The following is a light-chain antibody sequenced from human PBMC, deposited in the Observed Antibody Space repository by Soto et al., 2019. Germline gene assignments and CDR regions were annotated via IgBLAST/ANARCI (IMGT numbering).Light chain of an antibody. CDR1: SSDVGAYKF. J-gene: IGLJ2*01. Sequence: QSALTQPASVSGSPGQSITISCSGTSSDVGAYKFVSWYQQHPGKAPKLMIYEISNRPSGVSSRFSGSKSGNTASLTISGLQAEDDADYYCSAYSRSSTLVLFGGGTKLTVL. CDR3: SAYSRSSTLVL. CDR2: EIS. V-gene: IGLV2-14*01.